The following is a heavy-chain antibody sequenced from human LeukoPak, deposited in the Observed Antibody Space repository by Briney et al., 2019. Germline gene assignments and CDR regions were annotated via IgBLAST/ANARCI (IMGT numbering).Heavy chain of an antibody. D-gene: IGHD6-13*01. V-gene: IGHV3-33*06. CDR1: GFTFSSYG. J-gene: IGHJ3*02. CDR3: AKEEAADGDAFDI. Sequence: GGSLRLSCAASGFTFSSYGMHWVRQAPGKGLEWVAVIWYDGSNKYYADSGKGRFTISRGNSKNTLYLQMNSLRAEDTAVYYCAKEEAADGDAFDIWGQGTMVTVSS. CDR2: IWYDGSNK.